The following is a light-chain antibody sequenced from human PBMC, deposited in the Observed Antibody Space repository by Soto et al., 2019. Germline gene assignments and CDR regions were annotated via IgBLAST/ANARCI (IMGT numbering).Light chain of an antibody. Sequence: DIQMTQSPSSLSASVGDRVTITCRASQSISSYLNWYQQKPGKAPKLLIYAASSLQSGVPSRFSGSGSGTDFTLTISSLQPEDFATYYCQQSYSTPYTVGQGTKVDIK. V-gene: IGKV1-39*01. CDR2: AAS. CDR1: QSISSY. CDR3: QQSYSTPYT. J-gene: IGKJ2*01.